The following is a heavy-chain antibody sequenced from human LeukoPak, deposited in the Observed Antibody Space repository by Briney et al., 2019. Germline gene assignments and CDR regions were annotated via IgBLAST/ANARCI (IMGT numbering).Heavy chain of an antibody. D-gene: IGHD6-6*01. V-gene: IGHV1-69*13. CDR1: GGTFSSYA. CDR2: IIPIFGTA. J-gene: IGHJ6*02. CDR3: ATRYSSSSYYYYGMDV. Sequence: ASVKVSCKASGGTFSSYAISWVRQAPGQGLEWMGGIIPIFGTANYAQKFQGRVTITADESTSTAYMELSSLRSEDTAVYDCATRYSSSSYYYYGMDVWGQGTTVTVSS.